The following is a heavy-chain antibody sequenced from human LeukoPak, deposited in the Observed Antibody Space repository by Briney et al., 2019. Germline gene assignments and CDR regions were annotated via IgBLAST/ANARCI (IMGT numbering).Heavy chain of an antibody. CDR3: AWRSGWSYYFDY. Sequence: SETLSLTCAVSGGAISSSNWRSWVRQPPGKGLEWIGEIYQSGSTNYNPSLKSRVTISVDKSKNQFSLKLSSVTAADTAVYYCAWRSGWSYYFDYWGQGTLVTVSS. CDR2: IYQSGST. CDR1: GGAISSSNW. J-gene: IGHJ4*02. D-gene: IGHD6-19*01. V-gene: IGHV4-4*02.